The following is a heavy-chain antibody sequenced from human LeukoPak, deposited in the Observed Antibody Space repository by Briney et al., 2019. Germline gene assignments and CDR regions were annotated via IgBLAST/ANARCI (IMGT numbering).Heavy chain of an antibody. V-gene: IGHV1-2*02. CDR3: ARSPRVGNGEYPDY. J-gene: IGHJ4*02. CDR2: INPNTGDT. Sequence: ASVNVSCKASGYTFTVYYMHWGPKTPGQGLGWMGWINPNTGDTNYGRKFQGRVTMTRDTSINTAYMELPSLRSDATAVYYCARSPRVGNGEYPDYWGQGTLVTVSS. D-gene: IGHD3-10*01. CDR1: GYTFTVYY.